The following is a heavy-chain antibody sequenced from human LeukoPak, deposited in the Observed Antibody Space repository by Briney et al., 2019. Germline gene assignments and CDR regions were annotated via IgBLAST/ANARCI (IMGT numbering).Heavy chain of an antibody. CDR2: IYYSGST. Sequence: SETLSLNCTGSGGSISSYYWSWLRQPPGKGLEWIGYIYYSGSTNYNPSLKSRVTISVDTSKNQFSLKLSSVTAADTAVYYCARHLHYYGSGSYYNSAFDIWGQGTMVTVSS. CDR3: ARHLHYYGSGSYYNSAFDI. J-gene: IGHJ3*02. D-gene: IGHD3-10*01. CDR1: GGSISSYY. V-gene: IGHV4-59*08.